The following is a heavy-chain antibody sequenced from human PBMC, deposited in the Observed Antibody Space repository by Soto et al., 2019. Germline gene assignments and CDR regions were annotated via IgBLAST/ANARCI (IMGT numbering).Heavy chain of an antibody. D-gene: IGHD5-12*01. CDR2: IYYSGST. CDR1: GGSISSYY. Sequence: SETLSLTCTVSGGSISSYYWSWIRQPPGKGLEWIGYIYYSGSTNYNPSLKSRVTISVDTSKNQFSLKLSSVTAADTAVYYCARNWWDYRATAYFDYCGQVTLVPVSS. CDR3: ARNWWDYRATAYFDY. J-gene: IGHJ4*02. V-gene: IGHV4-59*08.